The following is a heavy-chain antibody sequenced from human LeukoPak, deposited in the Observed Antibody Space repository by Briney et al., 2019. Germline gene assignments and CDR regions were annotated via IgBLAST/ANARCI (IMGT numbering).Heavy chain of an antibody. J-gene: IGHJ4*02. CDR3: AREKSSGSSNY. D-gene: IGHD1-26*01. V-gene: IGHV3-11*06. Sequence: GGSLRLSCAASGFTFSDYYMSWIRQAPGKGLEWVSYISSSSSYTNYADSVKGRFTISRDNAKDSLYLQMNSLRAEDTAVYYSAREKSSGSSNYWGQGTLVTVSS. CDR2: ISSSSSYT. CDR1: GFTFSDYY.